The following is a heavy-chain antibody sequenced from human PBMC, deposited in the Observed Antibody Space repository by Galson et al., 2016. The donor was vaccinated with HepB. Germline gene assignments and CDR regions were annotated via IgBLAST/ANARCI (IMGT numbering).Heavy chain of an antibody. Sequence: SLRLSCAASGFTFDDYGMNWVRQAPGKGLECVSGLNWNGGSTAYADSVKGRFTISRDNAKNSLYLQMNSLGAEDTALYYCARGNYVWGNYRYTLDYWGQGTLVTVSS. J-gene: IGHJ4*02. CDR2: LNWNGGST. V-gene: IGHV3-20*04. D-gene: IGHD3-16*02. CDR3: ARGNYVWGNYRYTLDY. CDR1: GFTFDDYG.